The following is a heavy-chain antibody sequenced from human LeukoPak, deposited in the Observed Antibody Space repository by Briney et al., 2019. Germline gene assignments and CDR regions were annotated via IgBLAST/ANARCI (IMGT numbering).Heavy chain of an antibody. CDR2: ISAYNGNT. Sequence: GASVKVSCKASGYTFTSYGISWVRQAPGQGLEWMGWISAYNGNTNYAQKLQGRVTMTTDTSTSTAYMELRSLRSDDTAVYYCARAYYYGSGSYGPNYFDYWGQGTLVTVSS. D-gene: IGHD3-10*01. CDR1: GYTFTSYG. V-gene: IGHV1-18*01. CDR3: ARAYYYGSGSYGPNYFDY. J-gene: IGHJ4*02.